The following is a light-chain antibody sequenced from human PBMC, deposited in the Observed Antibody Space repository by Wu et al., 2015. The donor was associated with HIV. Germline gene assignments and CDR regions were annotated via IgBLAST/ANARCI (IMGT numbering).Light chain of an antibody. Sequence: EIGMTQSPATLSVSPGERATLSCGASHSVSINLAWYQQKPGQLPGSSSMVHPAGPLASQTGSVAVGLGQTSLSPSADWSLKILLVYYCQQRSNWPPETFGQGTKVEIK. J-gene: IGKJ1*01. CDR1: HSVSIN. V-gene: IGKV3D-20*02. CDR3: QQRSNWPPET. CDR2: VHP.